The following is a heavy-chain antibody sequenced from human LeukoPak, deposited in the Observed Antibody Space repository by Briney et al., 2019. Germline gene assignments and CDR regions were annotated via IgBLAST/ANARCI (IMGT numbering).Heavy chain of an antibody. V-gene: IGHV4-59*12. J-gene: IGHJ6*03. CDR1: GGSISSYY. CDR3: AREGRYRYGYNEYHLYMDI. CDR2: IYYDGST. Sequence: SETLSLTCTVSGGSISSYYWSWIRQSPGKGLEWIGYIYYDGSTNYNPSLRGRVTISVDTPKNQFSLKLSSVTAAETAVYYCAREGRYRYGYNEYHLYMDIWGKGTTVTVSS. D-gene: IGHD5-18*01.